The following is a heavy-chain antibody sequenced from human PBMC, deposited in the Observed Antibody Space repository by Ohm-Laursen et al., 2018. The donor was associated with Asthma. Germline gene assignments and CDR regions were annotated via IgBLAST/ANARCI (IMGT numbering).Heavy chain of an antibody. Sequence: ASVKVSCKASGYTFTSYSMHWVRQAPGQGLEWMGIINPSGGSTSYAQKFQGRVTMTRDTSTSTVYMELSSLRSEDTAVYYCASQPRYFYGLDVWGQGTTVAVSS. CDR1: GYTFTSYS. CDR2: INPSGGST. V-gene: IGHV1-46*01. J-gene: IGHJ6*02. CDR3: ASQPRYFYGLDV.